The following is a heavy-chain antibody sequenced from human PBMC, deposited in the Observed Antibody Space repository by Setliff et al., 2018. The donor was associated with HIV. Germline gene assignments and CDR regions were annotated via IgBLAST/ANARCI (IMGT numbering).Heavy chain of an antibody. D-gene: IGHD3-22*01. Sequence: PSETLSLTCTVSGGSINSGAYYWSWSRQLPGKGLEYIGHVYYNGNTYYTPSLRSRVSISIDTSKNQFSLKLNSWTAAATAVYYCARDRILVSNNFGYFDLWGRGTLVTVSS. V-gene: IGHV4-31*03. J-gene: IGHJ2*01. CDR1: GGSINSGAYY. CDR3: ARDRILVSNNFGYFDL. CDR2: VYYNGNT.